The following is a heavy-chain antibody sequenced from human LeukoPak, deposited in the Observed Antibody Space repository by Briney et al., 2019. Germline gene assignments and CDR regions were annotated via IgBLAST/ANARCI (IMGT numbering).Heavy chain of an antibody. V-gene: IGHV3-7*01. J-gene: IGHJ4*02. CDR1: GFTFSSYW. Sequence: GGSLRLSCAASGFTFSSYWMSWVRQAPGKGLEWVANIKQDGSEKYYVDSVKGRFTISRDNAKNSLYLQMNSLRAEDTAVYYCAINHVGSSGWYNYWGPGTLVTVSS. D-gene: IGHD6-19*01. CDR2: IKQDGSEK. CDR3: AINHVGSSGWYNY.